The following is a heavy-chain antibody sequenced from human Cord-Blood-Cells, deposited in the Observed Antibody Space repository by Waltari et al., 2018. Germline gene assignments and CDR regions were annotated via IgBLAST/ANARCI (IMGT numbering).Heavy chain of an antibody. CDR3: ARVYYDYVYGMDV. CDR2: INHSGST. D-gene: IGHD3-16*01. V-gene: IGHV4-34*01. Sequence: RQPPGKGLEWIGEINHSGSTNYNPSLKSRVTISVDTSKNQFSLKLSSVTAADTAVYYCARVYYDYVYGMDVWGQGTTVTVSS. J-gene: IGHJ6*02.